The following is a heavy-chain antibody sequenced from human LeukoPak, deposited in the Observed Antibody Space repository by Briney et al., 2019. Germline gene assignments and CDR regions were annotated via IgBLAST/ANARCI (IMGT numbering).Heavy chain of an antibody. CDR2: ISSSGSTI. CDR1: GFTFSDYY. Sequence: GGSLRLSCAASGFTFSDYYMSWIRQAPGKGLEWVSYISSSGSTIYYADSLKGRITISRDNTKNSVFLQMSGLRVDDTAVYYCARERSGPAVRAHNWFDPWGRGTLVIVSS. CDR3: ARERSGPAVRAHNWFDP. D-gene: IGHD1-26*01. V-gene: IGHV3-11*04. J-gene: IGHJ5*01.